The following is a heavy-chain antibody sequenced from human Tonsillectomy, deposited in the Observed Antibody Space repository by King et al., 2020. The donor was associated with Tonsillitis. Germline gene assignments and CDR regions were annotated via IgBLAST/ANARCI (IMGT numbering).Heavy chain of an antibody. J-gene: IGHJ4*02. CDR3: ASDAY. CDR1: GFTFRNYW. Sequence: VQLVESGGGLVQPGGSLRLSCAASGFTFRNYWMSWVRQAPGKALEWVANINEDGSEKDYVDSVKGRFTISRDDAKNSLYLQMNSLRAADTAVYYCASDAYWGQGALVTVSS. V-gene: IGHV3-7*03. CDR2: INEDGSEK.